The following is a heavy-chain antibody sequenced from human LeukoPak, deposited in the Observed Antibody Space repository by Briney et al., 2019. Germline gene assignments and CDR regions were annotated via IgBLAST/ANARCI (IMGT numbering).Heavy chain of an antibody. V-gene: IGHV4-59*01. CDR2: IYYSGST. Sequence: SETLSLTCTVSGGSISSYYWSWIRQPPGKGLEWIGYIYYSGSTNYNPSLKSRVTISVDTSKNQFSLKLSSVTAADTAVYYCASGVGSSSVSSYYFDYWGQGTLVTVSS. J-gene: IGHJ4*02. CDR1: GGSISSYY. D-gene: IGHD6-6*01. CDR3: ASGVGSSSVSSYYFDY.